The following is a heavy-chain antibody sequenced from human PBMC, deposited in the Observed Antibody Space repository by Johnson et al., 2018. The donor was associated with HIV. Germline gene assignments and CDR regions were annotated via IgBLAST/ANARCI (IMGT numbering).Heavy chain of an antibody. CDR3: TTAGYSSSPYAFDI. V-gene: IGHV3-15*01. J-gene: IGHJ3*02. D-gene: IGHD6-6*01. CDR2: IKSKTDGGTT. CDR1: GFTFTNAW. Sequence: VQLVESGGGLVQPGGSLRLSCAASGFTFTNAWMTWVRQAPGKGLEWVGRIKSKTDGGTTDYAAPVKGRFTISRDDSKNTLYLQMNSLKTEDTAVYYCTTAGYSSSPYAFDIWGQGTMVTVSS.